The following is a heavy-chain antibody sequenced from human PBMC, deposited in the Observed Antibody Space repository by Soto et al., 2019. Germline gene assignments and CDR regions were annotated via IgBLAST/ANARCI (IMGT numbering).Heavy chain of an antibody. V-gene: IGHV1-18*04. Sequence: ASVKVSCKASGYTFTSYGISWVRQAPGQGLEWMGWISAYNGNTNYAQKLQGRVTMTTDTSTSTVYMELRSLRSDDTAVYYCARVPAAYPNWFDPWGQGTLVTVSS. CDR1: GYTFTSYG. J-gene: IGHJ5*02. D-gene: IGHD2-2*01. CDR3: ARVPAAYPNWFDP. CDR2: ISAYNGNT.